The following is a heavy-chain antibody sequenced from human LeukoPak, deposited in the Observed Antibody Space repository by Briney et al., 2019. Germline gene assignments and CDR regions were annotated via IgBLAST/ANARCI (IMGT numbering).Heavy chain of an antibody. D-gene: IGHD6-13*01. CDR2: INPSGGST. J-gene: IGHJ4*02. CDR1: GYTFTSYY. CDR3: ARPGGAAAALPGDY. V-gene: IGHV1-46*01. Sequence: ASVKVSCKASGYTFTSYYMHWVRQAPGQGLEWMGIINPSGGSTSYAEKFQGRVTMTRDMSTSTVYMELSSLRAEDTAVYYCARPGGAAAALPGDYWGQGTLVTVSS.